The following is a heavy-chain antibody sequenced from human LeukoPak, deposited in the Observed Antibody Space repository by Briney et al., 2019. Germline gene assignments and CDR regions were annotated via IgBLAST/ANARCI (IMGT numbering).Heavy chain of an antibody. Sequence: VASVKVSCKASGYTFTSYGISWVRQAPGQGLEWMGWISAYNGNTNYAQKLQGRVTMTTDTSTSTAYMELRSLRSDDTAVYYCASHYGNYYYYGMDVWGQGTTVTVSS. CDR2: ISAYNGNT. J-gene: IGHJ6*02. CDR3: ASHYGNYYYYGMDV. D-gene: IGHD3-10*01. CDR1: GYTFTSYG. V-gene: IGHV1-18*04.